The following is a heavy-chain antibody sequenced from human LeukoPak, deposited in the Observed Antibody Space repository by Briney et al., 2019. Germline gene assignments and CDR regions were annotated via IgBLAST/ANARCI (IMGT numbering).Heavy chain of an antibody. Sequence: GGSLRLSCAASGFTLSNAWMNWVRQAPGKGLEWVSYISSSSSTIYYADSVKGRFTISRDNAKNSLYLQMNSLRSEDTAVYYCARARPDSMVRGVNTFDYWGQGTLVTVSS. J-gene: IGHJ4*02. CDR3: ARARPDSMVRGVNTFDY. D-gene: IGHD3-10*01. CDR2: ISSSSSTI. V-gene: IGHV3-48*01. CDR1: GFTLSNAW.